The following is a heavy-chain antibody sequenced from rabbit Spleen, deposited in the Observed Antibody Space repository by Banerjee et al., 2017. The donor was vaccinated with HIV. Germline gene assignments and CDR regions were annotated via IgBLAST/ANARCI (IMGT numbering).Heavy chain of an antibody. Sequence: QEQLVESGGDMVQPEGSLTLTCTASRFSFSVKYIMCWVRQAPGKGPEWIACINTDSGNTVYANWAKGRFTISKTSSTTVTLQMTSLTAADTATYFCARDGAGGSYFALWGQGTLVTVS. CDR2: INTDSGNT. CDR3: ARDGAGGSYFAL. J-gene: IGHJ3*01. D-gene: IGHD8-1*01. CDR1: RFSFSVKYI. V-gene: IGHV1S45*01.